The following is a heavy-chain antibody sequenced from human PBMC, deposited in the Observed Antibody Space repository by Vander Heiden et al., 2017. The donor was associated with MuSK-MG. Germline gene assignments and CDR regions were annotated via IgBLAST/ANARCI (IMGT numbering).Heavy chain of an antibody. Sequence: QVQLQESGPGLVKPSETLSLTCTVSGASISSSYWSWIRQPPGKGLEWIGYVYYSGSTNYNPSLKSRVSMSVDMSKNQFSLKLRSVTAADTAIYYCAGDLGFCGSSECWTSWFDPWGQGTLVTVSS. V-gene: IGHV4-59*12. D-gene: IGHD2-2*03. CDR2: VYYSGST. CDR3: AGDLGFCGSSECWTSWFDP. CDR1: GASISSSY. J-gene: IGHJ5*02.